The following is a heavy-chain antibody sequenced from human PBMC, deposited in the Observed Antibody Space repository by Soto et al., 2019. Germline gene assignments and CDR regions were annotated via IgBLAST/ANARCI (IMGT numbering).Heavy chain of an antibody. D-gene: IGHD3-22*01. V-gene: IGHV3-74*01. Sequence: EVQLVESGGGLVQPGGSLRLSCAASGFTFNTYWMHWLRHAPGRGLVWVSRISRDGSSTSYADSVKGRFTISRDNAKNTLYLPMNSLRAEDTAVYYCARPHDSSGSHAYGMDVWGQGTTVTVSS. CDR3: ARPHDSSGSHAYGMDV. CDR1: GFTFNTYW. CDR2: ISRDGSST. J-gene: IGHJ6*02.